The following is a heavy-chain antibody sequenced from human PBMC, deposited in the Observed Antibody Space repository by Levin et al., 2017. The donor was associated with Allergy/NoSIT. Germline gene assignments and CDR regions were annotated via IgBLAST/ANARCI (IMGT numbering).Heavy chain of an antibody. CDR2: IWPGDSDT. CDR1: GYIITNYW. CDR3: ARVEGDVLTGFLEH. D-gene: IGHD3-9*01. J-gene: IGHJ4*02. Sequence: GGSLRLSCKTSGYIITNYWIAWVRQMPGKGLEWMGSIWPGDSDTRYSPSFQDQVTISADNSIGTAYLQWSSLRGSDTAMYYCARVEGDVLTGFLEHWGQG. V-gene: IGHV5-51*01.